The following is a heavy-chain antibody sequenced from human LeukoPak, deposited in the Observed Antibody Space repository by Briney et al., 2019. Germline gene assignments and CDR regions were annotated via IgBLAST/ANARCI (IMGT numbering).Heavy chain of an antibody. CDR1: GYTFTIYY. CDR2: INPSGGST. D-gene: IGHD5-18*01. Sequence: ASVNVSFKASGYTFTIYYMHWVRQAPGQGLEWMGIINPSGGSTSNAPKFQGRVTMTSDTSTSTVYMELSSLTSEDTAVYYCASIRTAMGTSFDYWGQGTLVTVSS. V-gene: IGHV1-46*01. J-gene: IGHJ4*02. CDR3: ASIRTAMGTSFDY.